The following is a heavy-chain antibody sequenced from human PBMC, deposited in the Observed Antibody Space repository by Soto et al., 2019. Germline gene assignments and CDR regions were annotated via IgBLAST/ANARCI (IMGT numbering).Heavy chain of an antibody. J-gene: IGHJ4*01. CDR2: INPNTGYT. D-gene: IGHD3-16*02. V-gene: IGHV1-8*01. CDR3: VRGRVMITFGVVIVIDY. Sequence: ASVKVSCKASGYTFTSYDINWVRQATGQGLEWMGWINPNTGYTDYAQKFQDRVTMTGNTSITTAYMELSSLRSEDTAIYYCVRGRVMITFGVVIVIDYWGQGSPVTVSS. CDR1: GYTFTSYD.